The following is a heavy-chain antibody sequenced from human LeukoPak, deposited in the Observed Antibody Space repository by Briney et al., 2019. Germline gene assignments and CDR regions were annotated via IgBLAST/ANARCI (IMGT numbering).Heavy chain of an antibody. CDR3: ATLYGDYVYYYYGMDV. V-gene: IGHV3-23*01. J-gene: IGHJ6*02. CDR1: GFTFSSYA. Sequence: PGGSLRLSCAASGFTFSSYAMSWVRQAPGKGLEWVSAISGSGGSTYYADSVKGGFTISRDNSKNTLYLQMNSLRAEDTAVYYCATLYGDYVYYYYGMDVWGQGTTVTVSS. CDR2: ISGSGGST. D-gene: IGHD4-17*01.